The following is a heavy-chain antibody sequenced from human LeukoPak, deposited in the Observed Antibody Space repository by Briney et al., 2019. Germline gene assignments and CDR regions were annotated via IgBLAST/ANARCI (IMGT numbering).Heavy chain of an antibody. D-gene: IGHD6-13*01. J-gene: IGHJ5*02. Sequence: SETLSLTCAVSGGSISSYYWSWIRQPPGKGLEWIGYTYYSGSTNYNPSLKSRVTISVDTSKNQFSLKLSSVTAADTAVYYCARSSYSSSWYVGWFDPWGQGTLVTVSS. CDR1: GGSISSYY. CDR3: ARSSYSSSWYVGWFDP. CDR2: TYYSGST. V-gene: IGHV4-59*01.